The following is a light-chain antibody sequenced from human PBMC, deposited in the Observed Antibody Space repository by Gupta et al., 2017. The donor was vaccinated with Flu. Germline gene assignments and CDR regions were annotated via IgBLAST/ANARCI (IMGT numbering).Light chain of an antibody. CDR1: SSNIGAGYE. CDR2: AHS. V-gene: IGLV1-40*01. Sequence: QSVLTQPPSVSGAPGQRVTISCTGSSSNIGAGYEVHWYQQLPGTAPKLLIYAHSDRPSGVPDRFSGSKSGISASLAITGLQAKDEADYYCQSYDSSLSGYVFGTGTKVTV. J-gene: IGLJ1*01. CDR3: QSYDSSLSGYV.